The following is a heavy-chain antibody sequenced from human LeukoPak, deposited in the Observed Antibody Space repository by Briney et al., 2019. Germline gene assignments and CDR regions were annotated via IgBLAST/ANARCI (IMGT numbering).Heavy chain of an antibody. CDR2: LYPEGNT. CDR3: ARGHGPGSYLIDF. V-gene: IGHV3-66*01. D-gene: IGHD3-10*01. Sequence: GGSLRLSCAASGFSFSTEYMDWVRQAPGKGLEWVSILYPEGNTYYSDSVKGRFTISRDNAKNTVSLQMNSLRSEDTAVYFCARGHGPGSYLIDFWGQGTLVTVSS. J-gene: IGHJ4*02. CDR1: GFSFSTEY.